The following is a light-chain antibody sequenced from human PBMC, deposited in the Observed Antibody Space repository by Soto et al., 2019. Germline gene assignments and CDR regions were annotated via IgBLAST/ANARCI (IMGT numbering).Light chain of an antibody. V-gene: IGKV1-5*03. CDR2: QAS. Sequence: DIQITQSPSTLSASVGDRVTITCRASEFISKWLAWYQQKPGTAPKLLIYQASSFESGGPSRFSGSRSGTEFTLTITRLQPDDFATYYYQHNNFYFETFGQRTKVESK. CDR1: EFISKW. CDR3: QHNNFYFET. J-gene: IGKJ1*01.